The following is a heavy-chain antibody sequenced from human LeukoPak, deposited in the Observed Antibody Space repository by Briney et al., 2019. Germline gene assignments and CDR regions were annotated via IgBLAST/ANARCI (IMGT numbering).Heavy chain of an antibody. J-gene: IGHJ4*02. D-gene: IGHD3-3*01. CDR2: IKGDGINT. Sequence: GGSLRLSCAASGFDFSSNWMHWVRHAPGQGLVWVSRIKGDGINTNYADSVKGRFTISRDIAKNTLYLQMNSLRAEDTGVYYCAKDHYWSIDYWGRGTLVTVSS. CDR1: GFDFSSNW. V-gene: IGHV3-74*01. CDR3: AKDHYWSIDY.